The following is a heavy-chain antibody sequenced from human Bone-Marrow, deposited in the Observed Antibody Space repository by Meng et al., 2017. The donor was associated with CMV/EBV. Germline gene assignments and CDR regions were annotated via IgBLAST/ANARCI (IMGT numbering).Heavy chain of an antibody. Sequence: GGSLRLSCAASGFTFSSYEMNWVRQAPGKGLEWVSVIYSGGSTYYADSVKGRFTISRDNSKNTLYLQMNSLRAEDTAVYYCARGNYCYYFDYWVQGTLVTVSS. V-gene: IGHV3-66*02. J-gene: IGHJ4*02. D-gene: IGHD1-7*01. CDR3: ARGNYCYYFDY. CDR2: IYSGGST. CDR1: GFTFSSYE.